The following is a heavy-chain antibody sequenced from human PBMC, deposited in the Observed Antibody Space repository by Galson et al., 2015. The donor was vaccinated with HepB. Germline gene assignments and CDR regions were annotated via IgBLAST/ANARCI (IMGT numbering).Heavy chain of an antibody. CDR2: INSDGSRT. CDR1: GFTFSSYW. CDR3: VTNEYSGFWSAYYYYFDD. D-gene: IGHD3-3*01. Sequence: SLRLSCAASGFTFSSYWLHWVRQAPGKGLGWVSRINSDGSRTTYADSVKGRFTISRGNAQNVLYLQMRNLRADDTAVYYCVTNEYSGFWSAYYYYFDDRGQGTLVTGSS. V-gene: IGHV3-74*01. J-gene: IGHJ4*02.